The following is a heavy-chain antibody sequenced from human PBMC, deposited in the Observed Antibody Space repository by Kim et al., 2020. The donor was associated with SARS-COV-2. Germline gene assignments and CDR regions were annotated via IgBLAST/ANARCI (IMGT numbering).Heavy chain of an antibody. Sequence: GGSLRLSCVASGFTFNTYGMHWVRQAPGKGLERVAMIWYDGNTEFYADSVTGRFTISKDSSKNAVDLQMNTLRAEDSAVYYCARDQLEYGSGSYRGFDYWGQGTLVTVSS. V-gene: IGHV3-33*01. CDR2: IWYDGNTE. CDR1: GFTFNTYG. D-gene: IGHD3-10*01. J-gene: IGHJ4*02. CDR3: ARDQLEYGSGSYRGFDY.